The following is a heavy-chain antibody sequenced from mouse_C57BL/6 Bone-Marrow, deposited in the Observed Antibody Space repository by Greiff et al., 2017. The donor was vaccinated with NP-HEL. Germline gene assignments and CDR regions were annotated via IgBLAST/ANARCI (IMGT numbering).Heavy chain of an antibody. J-gene: IGHJ1*03. CDR2: IYPRSGNT. V-gene: IGHV1-81*01. CDR3: ATLHWYFDV. CDR1: GYTFTSYG. Sequence: VKLVESGAELARPGASVKLSCKASGYTFTSYGISWVKQRTGQGLEWIGEIYPRSGNTYYNEKFKGKATLTADKSSSTAYMELRSLTSEDSAVYFCATLHWYFDVWGTGTTVTVSS.